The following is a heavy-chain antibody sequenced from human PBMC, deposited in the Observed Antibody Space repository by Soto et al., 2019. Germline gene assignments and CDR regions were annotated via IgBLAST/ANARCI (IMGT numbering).Heavy chain of an antibody. CDR3: ASVRSSLFFDF. D-gene: IGHD2-21*01. Sequence: QVQLQESGPGLVKPSETLSLTCTGSGGSISRYYWTWIRQPPGQELWWICFVYYSGSTNNDPSLKSRVTLPVDTSNNQFSLKMRAVTAADTALYVCASVRSSLFFDFCGPAALVTVSA. J-gene: IGHJ4*02. V-gene: IGHV4-59*01. CDR1: GGSISRYY. CDR2: VYYSGST.